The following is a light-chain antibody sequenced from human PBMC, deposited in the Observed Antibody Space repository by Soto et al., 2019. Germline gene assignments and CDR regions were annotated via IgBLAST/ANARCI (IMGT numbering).Light chain of an antibody. Sequence: DIQMTQSPSSLSASVGDRVTITCRASQSISSYLNWYQQKPGKAPKLLIYAASSLHTGVPSRFSGSGSGTDFTLTISFLQPEDFATYYCQQSYSTPSTFGQGTKGDIK. CDR1: QSISSY. CDR2: AAS. CDR3: QQSYSTPST. V-gene: IGKV1-39*01. J-gene: IGKJ2*01.